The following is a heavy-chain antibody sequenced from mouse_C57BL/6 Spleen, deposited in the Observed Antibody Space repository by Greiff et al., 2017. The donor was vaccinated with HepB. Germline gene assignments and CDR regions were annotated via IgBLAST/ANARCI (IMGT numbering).Heavy chain of an antibody. V-gene: IGHV1-26*01. J-gene: IGHJ1*03. CDR3: ARGDGSEDWYFDV. D-gene: IGHD1-1*01. CDR2: INPNNGGT. Sequence: EVQLQQSGPELVKPGASVKISCKASGYTFTDYYMNWVKQSHGKSLEWIGDINPNNGGTSYNQKFKGKATLTVDKSSSTAYMELRSLTSEDSAVYYCARGDGSEDWYFDVWGTGTTVTVSS. CDR1: GYTFTDYY.